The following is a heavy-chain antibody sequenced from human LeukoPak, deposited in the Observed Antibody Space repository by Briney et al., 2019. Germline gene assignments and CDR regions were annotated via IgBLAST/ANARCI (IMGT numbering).Heavy chain of an antibody. J-gene: IGHJ4*02. CDR1: GFTFSSYS. CDR3: AKGQLLWGGKRRYYFDY. V-gene: IGHV3-21*01. D-gene: IGHD3-3*01. Sequence: GGSLRLSCAASGFTFSSYSMNWVRQAPGKGLEWVSSISSSSTYIKYADSVKGRFTISRDNSKNTLYLQMNSLRAEDTAVYYCAKGQLLWGGKRRYYFDYWGQGTLVTVSS. CDR2: ISSSSTYI.